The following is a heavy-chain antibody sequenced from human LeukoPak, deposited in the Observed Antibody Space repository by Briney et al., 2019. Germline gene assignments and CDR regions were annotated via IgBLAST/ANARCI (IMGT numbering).Heavy chain of an antibody. CDR1: GFTFSSYA. Sequence: GGSLRLSCAASGFTFSSYAMSWVRQAPGKGLEWVSAISGSGGSTYYADSVKGRFTISRDNAKNTLYLQMNSLRAEDTAVYYCAKRLGDRHIVVVVAATPYYFDYWGQRTLVTVSS. V-gene: IGHV3-23*01. CDR2: ISGSGGST. CDR3: AKRLGDRHIVVVVAATPYYFDY. D-gene: IGHD2-15*01. J-gene: IGHJ4*02.